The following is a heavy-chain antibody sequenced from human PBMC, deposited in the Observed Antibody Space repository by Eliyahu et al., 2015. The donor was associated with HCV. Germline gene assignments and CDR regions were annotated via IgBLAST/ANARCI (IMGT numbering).Heavy chain of an antibody. CDR2: ISGSAGST. J-gene: IGHJ4*02. D-gene: IGHD2-15*01. CDR3: ARGRGFTCYMSLDY. V-gene: IGHV3-23*01. Sequence: EVQLLESGGVLVQPGGSLRLSCAASGFXFSSYAMXWVRQAPGKGLEWVSGISGSAGSTYYADSVKGRFTISRDDPENTLYLQMNSLRVDDTAVYYCARGRGFTCYMSLDYWGQGTRVTVSS. CDR1: GFXFSSYA.